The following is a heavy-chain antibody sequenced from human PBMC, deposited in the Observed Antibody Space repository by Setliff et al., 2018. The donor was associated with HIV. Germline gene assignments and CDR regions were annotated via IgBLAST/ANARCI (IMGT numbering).Heavy chain of an antibody. CDR3: ARPHSGRGGGAWFDP. Sequence: PSETLSLTCRVYGGSITSGNYYWGWIRQAPGKGLEWIASMIYGGDTRYNPSLKSRVTIYVDTANNEISLRLSSVTAEDTAVYRCARPHSGRGGGAWFDPWGQGIQVTVSS. J-gene: IGHJ5*02. D-gene: IGHD6-19*01. CDR2: MIYGGDT. CDR1: GGSITSGNYY. V-gene: IGHV4-39*01.